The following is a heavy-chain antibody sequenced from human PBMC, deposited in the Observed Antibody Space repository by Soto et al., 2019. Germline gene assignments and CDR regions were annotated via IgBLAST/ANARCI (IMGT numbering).Heavy chain of an antibody. CDR1: GFTFSSYW. CDR2: IHSDGSST. CDR3: VRDLKENISSQLDY. Sequence: EVQLVESGGGLGQPGGSLRLSCAASGFTFSSYWMHWVRQGPGKGLVWVSRIHSDGSSTSYADSVKGRFTISRDNAKNTLYLQMNSLRAEDTAVYYCVRDLKENISSQLDYWGQGTLITVSS. J-gene: IGHJ4*02. D-gene: IGHD6-6*01. V-gene: IGHV3-74*01.